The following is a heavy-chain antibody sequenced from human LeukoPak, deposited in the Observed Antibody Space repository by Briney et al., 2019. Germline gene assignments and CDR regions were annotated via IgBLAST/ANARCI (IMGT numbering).Heavy chain of an antibody. CDR2: IIPIFGTA. D-gene: IGHD2-15*01. V-gene: IGHV1-69*05. Sequence: SVKVSCKASGGTFSSYAISWVRQAPGQGLEWMRGIIPIFGTANYAQRFQGRVTITTDESTSTAYMELSSLRSEDTAVYYCARGYCSGGSCYSGTLYYMDVWGKGTTVTVSS. CDR1: GGTFSSYA. J-gene: IGHJ6*03. CDR3: ARGYCSGGSCYSGTLYYMDV.